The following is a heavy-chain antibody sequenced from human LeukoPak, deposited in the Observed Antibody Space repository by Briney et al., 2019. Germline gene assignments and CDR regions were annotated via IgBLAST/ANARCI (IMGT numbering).Heavy chain of an antibody. CDR3: VPYYYDSSGLPGGY. D-gene: IGHD3-22*01. V-gene: IGHV3-23*01. CDR2: ISNGAGST. CDR1: GFTFSSFA. Sequence: GGSLRLSCAASGFTFSSFAMSWVRQAPGRGLEWVSSISNGAGSTSYADSVQGRFTVSRDNAKNSLYLQMNSLRAEDTAVYYCVPYYYDSSGLPGGYWGQGTLVTVSS. J-gene: IGHJ4*02.